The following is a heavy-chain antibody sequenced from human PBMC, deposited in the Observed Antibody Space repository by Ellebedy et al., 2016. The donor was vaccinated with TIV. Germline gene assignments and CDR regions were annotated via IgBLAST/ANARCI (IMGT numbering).Heavy chain of an antibody. V-gene: IGHV1-46*04. CDR2: INPGGGST. CDR3: ARVRSGSYYKSAFDI. CDR1: GYTFTNYY. J-gene: IGHJ3*02. D-gene: IGHD1-26*01. Sequence: ASVKVSCKASGYTFTNYYIHWVRQAPGQGLEWMGIINPGGGSTGYAPKLQGRVTMTRDTSTSTVYMELSSLRSEDTAVYYCARVRSGSYYKSAFDIWGQGTMVTVSS.